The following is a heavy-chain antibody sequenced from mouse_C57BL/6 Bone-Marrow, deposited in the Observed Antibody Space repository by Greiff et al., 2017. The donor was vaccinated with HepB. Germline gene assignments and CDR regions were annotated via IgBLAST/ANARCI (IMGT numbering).Heavy chain of an antibody. CDR3: ARKEDDGYCYFDV. Sequence: EVKVVESGGGLVKPGGSLKLSCAASGFTFSDYGMHWVRQAPEKGLEWVAYISSGSSTIYYADTVKGRFTISRDNAKNTLFLQMTSLRSEDTAMYYCARKEDDGYCYFDVWGTGTTVTVSS. V-gene: IGHV5-17*01. D-gene: IGHD2-3*01. CDR1: GFTFSDYG. CDR2: ISSGSSTI. J-gene: IGHJ1*03.